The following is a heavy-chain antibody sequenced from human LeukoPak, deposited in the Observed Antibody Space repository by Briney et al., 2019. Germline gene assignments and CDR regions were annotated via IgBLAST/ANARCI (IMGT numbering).Heavy chain of an antibody. CDR1: GFTFSNYW. Sequence: GGPLRLSCAASGFTFSNYWMHWVRQAPGKGLVWVSRINTDGSSTNYADSVKGRFTISRDNAKNTLYLQMNSLRAEDRAVYYCARSYYYGSGAYAFDTWGQGTMVTVSS. V-gene: IGHV3-74*01. J-gene: IGHJ3*02. D-gene: IGHD3-10*01. CDR2: INTDGSST. CDR3: ARSYYYGSGAYAFDT.